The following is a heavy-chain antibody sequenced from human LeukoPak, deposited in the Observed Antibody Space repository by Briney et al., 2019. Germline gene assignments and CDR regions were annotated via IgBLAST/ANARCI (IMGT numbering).Heavy chain of an antibody. CDR3: VRDSGKWYYDF. CDR2: INSDGSGT. Sequence: GGSLRLSCAASGFTFSTYWIHWVRQAPGKGLVWVSRINSDGSGTSYADSVKGRFTISRDNAKNTLYLQMNSLRVEDTAVYYCVRDSGKWYYDFWGQGSLVTVSS. J-gene: IGHJ4*02. CDR1: GFTFSTYW. V-gene: IGHV3-74*01. D-gene: IGHD6-25*01.